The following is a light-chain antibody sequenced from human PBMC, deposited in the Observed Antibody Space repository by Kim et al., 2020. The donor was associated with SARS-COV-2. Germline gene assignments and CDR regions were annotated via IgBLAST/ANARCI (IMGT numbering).Light chain of an antibody. CDR2: DVS. CDR1: SSDVGGYNY. CDR3: SSYTSSSPV. Sequence: QSALTQPASLSASPGQSITISCTGTSSDVGGYNYVSWYQQHPGKAPKLMIYDVSNWPSGVSNRFSGYKSGNTASLPISGLQAEDEADYYCSSYTSSSPVFGGGTKLTVL. J-gene: IGLJ2*01. V-gene: IGLV2-14*03.